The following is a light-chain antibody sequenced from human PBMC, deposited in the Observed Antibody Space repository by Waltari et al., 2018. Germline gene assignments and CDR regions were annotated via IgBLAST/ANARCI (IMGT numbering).Light chain of an antibody. J-gene: IGKJ2*01. Sequence: DIQMTQSPPSLSASVGDRVTITCRASQSVEGYLNWYQQRPGSAPTLMIYSASALQRGVSSRFSGSGFGTEFSLTINGLQPEDFATYFGQQSATIPNTFGQGTRVQI. V-gene: IGKV1-39*01. CDR2: SAS. CDR3: QQSATIPNT. CDR1: QSVEGY.